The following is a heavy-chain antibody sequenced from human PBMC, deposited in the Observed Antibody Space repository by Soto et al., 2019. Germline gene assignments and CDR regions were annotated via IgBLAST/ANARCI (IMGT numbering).Heavy chain of an antibody. Sequence: DVQLLESGGGLVQPGASLRLSCAASGFIFSNYAMSWVRQAPGKGLEWVSQISGSGTTTDYADSVKGRFTISRDNPKNTLYLQMNSLRAEDTAIYYCAKDRGWLDPWGQGTLVTVSS. CDR3: AKDRGWLDP. V-gene: IGHV3-23*01. J-gene: IGHJ5*02. CDR2: ISGSGTTT. CDR1: GFIFSNYA.